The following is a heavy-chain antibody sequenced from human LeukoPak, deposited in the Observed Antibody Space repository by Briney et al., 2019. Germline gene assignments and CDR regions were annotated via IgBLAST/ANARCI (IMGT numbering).Heavy chain of an antibody. V-gene: IGHV1-18*04. Sequence: ASVKVSCKASGYTFTSYGISWVRQAPGQGLEWMGWISAYNGNTNYAQKLQGRVTMTTDTSTSTAYMELRSLRSDDTAVHYCARALLWFGEYYFDYWGQGTLVTVSS. CDR1: GYTFTSYG. CDR3: ARALLWFGEYYFDY. D-gene: IGHD3-10*01. CDR2: ISAYNGNT. J-gene: IGHJ4*02.